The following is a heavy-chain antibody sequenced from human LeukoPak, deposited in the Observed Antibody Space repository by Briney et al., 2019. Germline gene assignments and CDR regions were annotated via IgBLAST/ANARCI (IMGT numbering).Heavy chain of an antibody. J-gene: IGHJ4*02. Sequence: PSETLSLTCAVYGGSFSGYYWSWIRQPPGKGLEWIGSIYNSGSSYYNPSLKSRTTISVDTSKNQFSLKLNSVTATDTAVYYCARGWDGDYHYSWGQGTLVTVSS. CDR3: ARGWDGDYHYS. CDR2: IYNSGSS. CDR1: GGSFSGYY. V-gene: IGHV4-34*01. D-gene: IGHD4-17*01.